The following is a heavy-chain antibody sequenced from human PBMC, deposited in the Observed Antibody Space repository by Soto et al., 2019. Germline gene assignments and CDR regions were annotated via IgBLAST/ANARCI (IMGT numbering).Heavy chain of an antibody. D-gene: IGHD3-22*01. CDR1: GFTFSSYG. J-gene: IGHJ3*02. CDR2: ISYDGSNK. CDR3: VCSGYYYSYAFDI. Sequence: QVQLVESGGGVVQPGRSLRLSCAASGFTFSSYGMHWVRQAPGKGLEWVAVISYDGSNKYYADSVKGRFTISRDNSKNTLYLQINSLRAEDTAVYYCVCSGYYYSYAFDIWGQGTMVTVSS. V-gene: IGHV3-30*03.